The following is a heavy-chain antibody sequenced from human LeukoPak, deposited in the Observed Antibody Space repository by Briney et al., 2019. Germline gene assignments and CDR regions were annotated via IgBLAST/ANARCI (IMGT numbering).Heavy chain of an antibody. CDR3: ARDHSSGYYYYMDV. D-gene: IGHD3-22*01. J-gene: IGHJ6*03. CDR2: ISGSGGST. CDR1: GFTFSSYA. Sequence: GGSLRLSCAASGFTFSSYAMSWVRQAPGKGLEWDSAISGSGGSTYYADSVKGRFTISRDNSKNTLYLQMNSLRAEDTAVYYCARDHSSGYYYYMDVWGKGTTVTVSS. V-gene: IGHV3-23*01.